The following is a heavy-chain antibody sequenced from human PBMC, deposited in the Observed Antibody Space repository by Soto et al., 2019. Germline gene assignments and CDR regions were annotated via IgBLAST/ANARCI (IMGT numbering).Heavy chain of an antibody. D-gene: IGHD1-7*01. Sequence: QVQLQESGPGLVKPSGTLSLTCAVSGGSFTSNNWWTWVRQTPGQGLEWIGEIYRTGSTNYNPSLKRRVTISLDKSENQFSLKVTSLTAADTAVYYCASRDPGTSVDYWGQGTLVTVSS. J-gene: IGHJ4*02. CDR1: GGSFTSNNW. CDR2: IYRTGST. V-gene: IGHV4-4*02. CDR3: ASRDPGTSVDY.